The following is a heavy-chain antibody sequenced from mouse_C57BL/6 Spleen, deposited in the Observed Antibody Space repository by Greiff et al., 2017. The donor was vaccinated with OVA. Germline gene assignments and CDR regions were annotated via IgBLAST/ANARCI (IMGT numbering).Heavy chain of an antibody. CDR1: GYTFTSYW. CDR3: ARGDYYGSSPWFAY. Sequence: QVQLQQPGAELVKPGASVKLSCKASGYTFTSYWMQWVKQRPGQGLEWIGEIDPSDSYTNYNQKFKGKATLTVDTSSSTAYMQLSSLTSEDSAGYYCARGDYYGSSPWFAYWGQGTLVTVSA. V-gene: IGHV1-50*01. D-gene: IGHD1-1*01. J-gene: IGHJ3*01. CDR2: IDPSDSYT.